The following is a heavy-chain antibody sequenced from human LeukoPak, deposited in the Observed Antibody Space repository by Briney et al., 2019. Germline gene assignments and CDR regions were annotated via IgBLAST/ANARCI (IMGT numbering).Heavy chain of an antibody. CDR1: GFIFTTHE. CDR2: ISSSGRTT. CDR3: ARDFGIVSPYYYSGMDV. D-gene: IGHD2-15*01. J-gene: IGHJ6*02. V-gene: IGHV3-48*03. Sequence: GGSLRLSCAASGFIFTTHEMNWVRQAPGKGLEWVSHISSSGRTTNYADSVKGRFTISRDNAKKSLYLQMNSLRAEDTAVYYCARDFGIVSPYYYSGMDVWGQGATVTVSS.